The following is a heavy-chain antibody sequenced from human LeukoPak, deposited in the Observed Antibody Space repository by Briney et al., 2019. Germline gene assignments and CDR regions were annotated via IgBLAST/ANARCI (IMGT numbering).Heavy chain of an antibody. CDR1: GFTFSSSA. V-gene: IGHV3-64D*06. J-gene: IGHJ4*02. Sequence: GGSLRLSCSASGFTFSSSAMHWVRQAPGKGLEYISAVSDNGVSTYYVDSVKGRFTVSGDNSKNTLYLHLSSLRAEDTAVYYCVLSPYGEYVGVDYWGQGTLVTVSS. CDR3: VLSPYGEYVGVDY. CDR2: VSDNGVST. D-gene: IGHD3-16*01.